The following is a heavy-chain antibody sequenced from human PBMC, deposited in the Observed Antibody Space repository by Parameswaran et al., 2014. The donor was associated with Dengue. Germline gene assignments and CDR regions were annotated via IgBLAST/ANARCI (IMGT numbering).Heavy chain of an antibody. CDR2: IDPTDSYT. CDR3: SRMLSNRFDP. J-gene: IGHJ5*02. D-gene: IGHD2-8*01. Sequence: VRQMPGKGLEWMGRIDPTDSYTNYSPSIQGHVTISVDKSISTAYLQWSSLKASDTALYYCSRMLSNRFDPWGQGTLVTVSS. V-gene: IGHV5-10-1*01.